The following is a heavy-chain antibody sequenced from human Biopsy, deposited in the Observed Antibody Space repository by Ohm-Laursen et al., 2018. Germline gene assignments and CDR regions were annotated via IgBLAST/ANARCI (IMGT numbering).Heavy chain of an antibody. J-gene: IGHJ6*02. Sequence: SETLSLTRTVSGGSISSYYWNWIRQPPGKGLEWIGYIYYSGSTNYNPSLKSRVTISVDTSKNQFSLRLNSVTAADTAVYYCARATNSTGWPYYYFYGMDVWGQGTTVIVSS. CDR2: IYYSGST. CDR1: GGSISSYY. CDR3: ARATNSTGWPYYYFYGMDV. D-gene: IGHD2/OR15-2a*01. V-gene: IGHV4-59*01.